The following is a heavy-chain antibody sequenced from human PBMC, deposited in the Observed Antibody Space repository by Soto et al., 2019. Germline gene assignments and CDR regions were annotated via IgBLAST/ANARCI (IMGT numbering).Heavy chain of an antibody. CDR2: ISGSGGST. CDR3: AKAFSWYDY. CDR1: GFTFSSYA. J-gene: IGHJ4*02. D-gene: IGHD6-13*01. Sequence: EVQLLESGGGLIQPGGSLRLSCAASGFTFSSYAMNWVRQAPGKGLEWVSGISGSGGSTYYADSVKGRFTISRDNTKNTRYLQMSSLRAEDTAVYYCAKAFSWYDYWGQGTLVTVSS. V-gene: IGHV3-23*01.